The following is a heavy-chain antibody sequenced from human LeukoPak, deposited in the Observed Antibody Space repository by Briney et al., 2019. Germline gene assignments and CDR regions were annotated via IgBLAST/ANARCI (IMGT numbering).Heavy chain of an antibody. CDR1: GGSFSGYY. CDR3: ASGGPPIYYMDV. V-gene: IGHV4-34*01. CDR2: INHSGST. Sequence: PSETLSLTCAVYGGSFSGYYWSWIRQPPGKGLEWIGEINHSGSTNYSPSLKSRVTISVDTSKNQFSLKLSSVTAADTAVYYCASGGPPIYYMDVWGKGTTVTVSS. D-gene: IGHD2-2*02. J-gene: IGHJ6*03.